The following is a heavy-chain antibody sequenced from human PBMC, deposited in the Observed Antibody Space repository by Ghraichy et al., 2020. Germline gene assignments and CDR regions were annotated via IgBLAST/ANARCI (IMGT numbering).Heavy chain of an antibody. CDR1: GFTFSNYW. CDR2: IKPDVSER. Sequence: GESLNISCATSGFTFSNYWMSWVRQAPGKGLEWVANIKPDVSERYYLDSVKGRFTSSRDNPNTSLYLKMHSLRAEETALYYFAGRVAVAGTWIWYLDLWGRGTLVSVSS. D-gene: IGHD6-19*01. V-gene: IGHV3-7*03. J-gene: IGHJ2*01. CDR3: AGRVAVAGTWIWYLDL.